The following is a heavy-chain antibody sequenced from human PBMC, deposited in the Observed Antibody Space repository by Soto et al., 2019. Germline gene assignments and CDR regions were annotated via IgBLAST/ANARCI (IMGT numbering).Heavy chain of an antibody. CDR3: ARTLYSSGWYGY. D-gene: IGHD6-19*01. Sequence: QITLKESGPTLVKPTQTLTLTCTFSGFSLSTSGVGVGWIRQPPGKALEWLALIYWDDDKRYSPSRKSSLTTTKDTTKKQVVLTMTDMDAVDTATYYCARTLYSSGWYGYWGQGTLVTVSS. J-gene: IGHJ4*02. CDR2: IYWDDDK. V-gene: IGHV2-5*02. CDR1: GFSLSTSGVG.